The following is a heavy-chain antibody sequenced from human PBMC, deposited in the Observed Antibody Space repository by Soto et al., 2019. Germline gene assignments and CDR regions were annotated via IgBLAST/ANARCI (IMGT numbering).Heavy chain of an antibody. V-gene: IGHV1-69*13. CDR2: IIPIFGTA. CDR1: GGTFSSYA. Sequence: VKVSCKASGGTFSSYAISWVRQAPGQGLEWMGGIIPIFGTANYAQKFQGRVTITADESTSTAYMELSSLRSEDTAVYYCARDRGSWNYYYYGMDVWGQGTTVTVSS. J-gene: IGHJ6*02. D-gene: IGHD6-13*01. CDR3: ARDRGSWNYYYYGMDV.